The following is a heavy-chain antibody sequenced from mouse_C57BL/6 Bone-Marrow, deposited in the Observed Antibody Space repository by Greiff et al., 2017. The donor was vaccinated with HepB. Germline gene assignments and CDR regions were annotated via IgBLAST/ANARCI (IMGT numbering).Heavy chain of an antibody. CDR1: GYTFTDYE. CDR3: ARGYDYDDYFDY. D-gene: IGHD2-4*01. Sequence: QVQLKESGAELVRPGASVTLSCKASGYTFTDYEMHWVKQTPVHGLEWIGAIDPETGGTAYNQKFKGKAILTADKSSSTAYMELRSLTSEDSAIYYCARGYDYDDYFDYWGQGTTLTVSS. J-gene: IGHJ2*01. CDR2: IDPETGGT. V-gene: IGHV1-15*01.